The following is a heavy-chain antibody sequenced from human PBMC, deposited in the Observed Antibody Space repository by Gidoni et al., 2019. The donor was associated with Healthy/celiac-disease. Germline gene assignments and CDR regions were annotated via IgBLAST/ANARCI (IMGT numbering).Heavy chain of an antibody. CDR1: GGSISSSSYY. CDR2: IYYSGST. D-gene: IGHD6-19*01. J-gene: IGHJ4*02. Sequence: QLQLQESGPGLVKPSETLSLTCTVSGGSISSSSYYWGWIRQPPGKGLEWIGSIYYSGSTYYNPSLKSRVTISVDTSKNQFSLKLSSVTAADTAVYYCARLVAVAGTDHFDYWGQGTLVTVSS. CDR3: ARLVAVAGTDHFDY. V-gene: IGHV4-39*01.